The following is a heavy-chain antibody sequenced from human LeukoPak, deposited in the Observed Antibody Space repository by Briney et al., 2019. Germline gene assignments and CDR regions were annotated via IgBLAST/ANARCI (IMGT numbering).Heavy chain of an antibody. D-gene: IGHD5-18*01. J-gene: IGHJ4*02. V-gene: IGHV1-69*13. CDR3: ANLREGYSYGYFPSSFDY. CDR1: GYTFTSYG. CDR2: IIPIFGTA. Sequence: SVKVSCTASGYTFTSYGISWVRQAPGQGLEWMGGIIPIFGTANYAQKFQGRVTITADESTSTAYMELSSLRSEDTAVYYCANLREGYSYGYFPSSFDYWGQGTLVTVSS.